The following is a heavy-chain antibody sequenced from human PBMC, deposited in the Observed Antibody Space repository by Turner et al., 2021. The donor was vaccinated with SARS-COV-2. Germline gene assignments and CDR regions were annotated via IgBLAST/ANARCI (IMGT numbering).Heavy chain of an antibody. CDR2: IWYDGSNK. V-gene: IGHV3-33*01. D-gene: IGHD6-19*01. J-gene: IGHJ4*02. CDR3: ARDKGEGSSGWLIPSGSYYFDY. Sequence: QVQLVESGGGVVQPGRSLRLSCAASGFPFSSYGMHWVRQAPGKGLEWVAVIWYDGSNKYYEDSVKGRFTISRDNSKNTLDLQMNSLRAEDTAVYYCARDKGEGSSGWLIPSGSYYFDYWGQGTLVTVSS. CDR1: GFPFSSYG.